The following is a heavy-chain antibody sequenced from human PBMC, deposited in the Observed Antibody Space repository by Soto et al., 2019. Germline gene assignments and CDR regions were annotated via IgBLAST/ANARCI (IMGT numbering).Heavy chain of an antibody. V-gene: IGHV1-18*01. Sequence: GASVKVSCKASGYTFTSYGISWVRQAPGQGLEWMGWISAYNGNTNYAQKLQGRVTMTTDTSTSTAYTELRSLRSDDTAVYYCARENTIFGVADDAFDIWGQGTMVTVSS. CDR1: GYTFTSYG. CDR2: ISAYNGNT. J-gene: IGHJ3*02. D-gene: IGHD3-3*01. CDR3: ARENTIFGVADDAFDI.